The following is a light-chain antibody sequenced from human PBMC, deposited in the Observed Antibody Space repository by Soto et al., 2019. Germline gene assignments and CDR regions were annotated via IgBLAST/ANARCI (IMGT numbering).Light chain of an antibody. CDR2: AAS. CDR1: QSISSY. V-gene: IGKV1-39*01. J-gene: IGKJ4*01. CDR3: QQGFSIPLT. Sequence: DIQLTQSPSSLSASVGDRVIITCRASQSISSYLSWYQVKPGTVPKLLIYAASSLQSGVPSRFSGSAVGKDFKFIISSLQPEDSATYYCQQGFSIPLTLGGGTKVDXK.